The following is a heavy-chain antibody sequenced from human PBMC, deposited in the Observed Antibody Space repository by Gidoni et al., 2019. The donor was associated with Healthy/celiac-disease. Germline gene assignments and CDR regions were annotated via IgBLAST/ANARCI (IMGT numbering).Heavy chain of an antibody. Sequence: QLQLQESGPGLVKPSETLSLTCTVSGGSISSSSYYWGWIRQPPGKGLEWIGSIYYSGSTYYNPSLKSRVTISVDTSKNQFSLKLSSVTAADTAVYYCARHPRGLRGIDPWGQGTLVTVSS. D-gene: IGHD1-26*01. CDR2: IYYSGST. J-gene: IGHJ5*02. V-gene: IGHV4-39*01. CDR3: ARHPRGLRGIDP. CDR1: GGSISSSSYY.